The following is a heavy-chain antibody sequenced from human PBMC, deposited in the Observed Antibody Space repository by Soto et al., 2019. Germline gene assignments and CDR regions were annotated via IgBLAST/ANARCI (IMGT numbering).Heavy chain of an antibody. CDR2: IYYSGST. V-gene: IGHV4-31*03. Sequence: QVQLQESGPGLVKPSQTLSLTCTVSGGSITSGGYYWSWIRQHPGKGLEWIGYIYYSGSTNYNPSLKSRVTISVDTSKNQFSLKLSSVTAADTAVYYCARGEMVRGVTQFDYWGQGTLVTVSS. CDR1: GGSITSGGYY. J-gene: IGHJ4*02. D-gene: IGHD3-10*01. CDR3: ARGEMVRGVTQFDY.